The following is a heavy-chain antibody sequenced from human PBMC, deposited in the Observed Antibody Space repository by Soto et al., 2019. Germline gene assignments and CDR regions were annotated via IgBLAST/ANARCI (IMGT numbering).Heavy chain of an antibody. CDR2: IYYGGST. CDR3: ARDQSSGSFDY. V-gene: IGHV4-59*01. J-gene: IGHJ4*02. D-gene: IGHD1-26*01. CDR1: GGSISSYY. Sequence: SETLSLTCTVSGGSISSYYWSWIRQPPGKGLEWIGYIYYGGSTNYNPSLKSRVTISVDTSKNQFSLKLSSVTAADTAVYYCARDQSSGSFDYWGQGTLVTVSS.